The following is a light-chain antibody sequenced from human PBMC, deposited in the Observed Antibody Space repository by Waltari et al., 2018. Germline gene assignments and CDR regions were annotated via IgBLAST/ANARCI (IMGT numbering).Light chain of an antibody. Sequence: QSALTQAASVSGSPGQSITISCAGTSSDVGDYKYVSWYQQHPGNAPKLMIYDVTKRPSGVSNRFSGSKSASTASLTISGLQAEDEADYYCCSYAGSATPVLFGGGTKLTVL. CDR1: SSDVGDYKY. V-gene: IGLV2-23*02. CDR3: CSYAGSATPVL. J-gene: IGLJ2*01. CDR2: DVT.